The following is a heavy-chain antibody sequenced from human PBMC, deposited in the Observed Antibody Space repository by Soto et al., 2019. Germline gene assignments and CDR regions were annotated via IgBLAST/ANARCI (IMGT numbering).Heavy chain of an antibody. V-gene: IGHV1-69*01. D-gene: IGHD6-19*01. Sequence: QVQLVQSGAEVKKPGSSVKVSCKASGGTFSSYAISWVRQAPGQGLGWMGGIIPIFGTANYAQKFQGRVTITADESTSTAYMELSNLRSEDTAVYYCAGTSGWHTLPLVSAFDIWGQGTMVTVSS. CDR1: GGTFSSYA. J-gene: IGHJ3*02. CDR2: IIPIFGTA. CDR3: AGTSGWHTLPLVSAFDI.